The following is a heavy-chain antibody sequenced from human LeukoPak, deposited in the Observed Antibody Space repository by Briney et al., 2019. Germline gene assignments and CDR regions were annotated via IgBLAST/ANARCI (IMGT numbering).Heavy chain of an antibody. Sequence: EASVKVSCKASGYTFTGYFMHWVRQAPGQGLEWMGWINPNSGGTNYAQKFQGRVTMTRDTSISTAYMELSRLRSDDTAVYYCARVPGRGYSQPVDYWGQGTLVTVSS. J-gene: IGHJ4*02. CDR1: GYTFTGYF. V-gene: IGHV1-2*02. CDR3: ARVPGRGYSQPVDY. D-gene: IGHD5-18*01. CDR2: INPNSGGT.